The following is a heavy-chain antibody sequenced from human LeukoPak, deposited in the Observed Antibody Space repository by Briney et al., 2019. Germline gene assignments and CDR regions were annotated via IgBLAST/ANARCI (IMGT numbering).Heavy chain of an antibody. CDR3: AGHARGSYLVH. V-gene: IGHV3-11*01. CDR1: GFTFSDYY. CDR2: INSLSPRAI. Sequence: GGSLRLSCAASGFTFSDYYMSWIRQAPGKGLEWVSLINSLSPRAISYGDSVKGRFTTSRDDATNSLFLQMNSLKVEDTAIYYCAGHARGSYLVHWGQGILVTVST. J-gene: IGHJ4*02. D-gene: IGHD6-6*01.